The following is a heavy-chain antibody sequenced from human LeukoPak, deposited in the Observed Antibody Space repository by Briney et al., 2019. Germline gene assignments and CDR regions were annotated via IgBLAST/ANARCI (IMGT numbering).Heavy chain of an antibody. CDR1: GGSINSYY. V-gene: IGHV4-59*01. D-gene: IGHD1-14*01. CDR3: ARDPSDHGGYFDY. Sequence: SETLSLTCTVSGGSINSYYWSWIRQPPGKGLEWIGYIYYSGSTNHNPSLKSRVTISVDKSKNQFSLSLSSVTAADTGVYFCARDPSDHGGYFDYWGQGTLVTVFS. CDR2: IYYSGST. J-gene: IGHJ4*02.